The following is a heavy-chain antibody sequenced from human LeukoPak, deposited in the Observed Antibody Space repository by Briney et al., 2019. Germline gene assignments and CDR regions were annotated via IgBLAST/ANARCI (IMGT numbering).Heavy chain of an antibody. CDR3: ALRQNEFGLWFGPYYFDY. V-gene: IGHV2-5*02. D-gene: IGHD3-10*01. CDR1: GFSLSTSGVG. J-gene: IGHJ4*02. Sequence: SGPTLVNPTQTLTLTCTFSGFSLSTSGVGVGWIRQPPGKALEWLALIYWDDDKRYSPSLKSRLTITKDTSKNQVVLTMTNMDPVDTATYYCALRQNEFGLWFGPYYFDYWGQGTLVTVSS. CDR2: IYWDDDK.